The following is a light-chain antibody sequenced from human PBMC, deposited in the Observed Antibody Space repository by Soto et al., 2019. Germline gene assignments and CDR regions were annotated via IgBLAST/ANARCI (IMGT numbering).Light chain of an antibody. CDR2: CAS. V-gene: IGKV3-20*01. CDR3: QHYGSALFT. J-gene: IGKJ3*01. CDR1: QSFSSSY. Sequence: EIVLTQSPGTLSLSPGERATLSCRASQSFSSSYLAWYQQKPDQAPRLLIYCASSMANGIPDRFSGSGSGTDFTLTISSLEPEDFAVYYCQHYGSALFTFGPGTKVDVK.